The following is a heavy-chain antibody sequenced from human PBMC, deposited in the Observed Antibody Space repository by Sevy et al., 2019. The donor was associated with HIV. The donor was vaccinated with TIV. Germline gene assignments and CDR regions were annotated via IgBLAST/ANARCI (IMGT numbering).Heavy chain of an antibody. CDR3: AKMQGGSYNYYGMDV. V-gene: IGHV3-30*18. CDR1: GFIFSTYG. Sequence: GGSLRLSCAASGFIFSTYGIHWVRQAPGKGLEWVAVISFDGSDKYYGDSVRGRFTISRDNSKNTLYLQMNSLRVEDTAIYYCAKMQGGSYNYYGMDVWGQGTTVTVSS. CDR2: ISFDGSDK. D-gene: IGHD1-26*01. J-gene: IGHJ6*02.